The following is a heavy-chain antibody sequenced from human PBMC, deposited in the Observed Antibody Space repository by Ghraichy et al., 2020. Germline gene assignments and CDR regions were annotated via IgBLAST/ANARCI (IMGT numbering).Heavy chain of an antibody. D-gene: IGHD1/OR15-1a*01. CDR2: ISAYDGKT. CDR3: ARVQEQRVYFYGIDV. Sequence: ASVKVSCKTSGYVFRNFGITWVQQAPGQGLEWMGWISAYDGKTKYAQKIQGRVTMTTDKSTSTADMELRGLTSDDTAVYYCARVQEQRVYFYGIDVWGHGTTVTVSS. CDR1: GYVFRNFG. J-gene: IGHJ6*02. V-gene: IGHV1-18*01.